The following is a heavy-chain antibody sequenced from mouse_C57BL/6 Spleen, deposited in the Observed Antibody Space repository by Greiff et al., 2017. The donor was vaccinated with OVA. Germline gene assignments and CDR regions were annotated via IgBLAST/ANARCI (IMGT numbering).Heavy chain of an antibody. CDR2: INPGSGGT. J-gene: IGHJ1*03. V-gene: IGHV1-54*01. CDR1: GYAFTNYL. CDR3: ARYYGSSGWYFDV. Sequence: VQLQQSGAELVRPGTSVKVSCKASGYAFTNYLIEWVKQRPGQGLEWIGVINPGSGGTNYNEKYKGKATLTADKSSSTAYMQLSSLTSEDSAVYFCARYYGSSGWYFDVWGTGTTVTVSS. D-gene: IGHD1-1*01.